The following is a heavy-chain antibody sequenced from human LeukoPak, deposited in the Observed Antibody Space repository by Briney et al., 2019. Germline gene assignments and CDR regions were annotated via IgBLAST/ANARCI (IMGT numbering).Heavy chain of an antibody. V-gene: IGHV4-34*01. D-gene: IGHD2-21*02. CDR3: ARGGFYCGGDCYVDY. CDR1: GGSFTGYY. J-gene: IGHJ4*02. Sequence: NPSETLSLTCAVYGGSFTGYYWSWIRQPPEKGLEWIGEINDGGSTNYNPSLKSRVAISVDTSKNQFSLKLSSVTAADTAVYYCARGGFYCGGDCYVDYWGQGTLVTVSS. CDR2: INDGGST.